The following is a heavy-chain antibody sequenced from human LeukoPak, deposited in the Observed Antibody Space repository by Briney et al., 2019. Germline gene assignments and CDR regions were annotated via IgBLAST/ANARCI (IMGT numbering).Heavy chain of an antibody. CDR2: VNLQGST. Sequence: SGTLSLTCGVSGGSITSTNYWTWVRQPPGKGLEWIGEVNLQGSTNYNPSLMGRVAISVDMSENHISLQLTSVTAADTAVYYCARESTSWYFDLWGRGTLVTVSS. CDR3: ARESTSWYFDL. D-gene: IGHD2-2*01. J-gene: IGHJ2*01. V-gene: IGHV4-4*02. CDR1: GGSITSTNY.